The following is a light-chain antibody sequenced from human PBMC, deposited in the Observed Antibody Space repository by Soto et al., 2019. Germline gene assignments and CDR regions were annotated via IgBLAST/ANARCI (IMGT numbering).Light chain of an antibody. CDR2: DNN. J-gene: IGLJ2*01. CDR3: GTWDSSLSAVV. Sequence: QSVLTQPPSVSAAPGQKVTISCSGRSSNIGNNDVSWYQQFPGTAPKLLIYDNNKRPSGIPDRFSDSKSGTSATLGITGLQTGDEADYYCGTWDSSLSAVVFGVGTQLTVL. V-gene: IGLV1-51*01. CDR1: SSNIGNND.